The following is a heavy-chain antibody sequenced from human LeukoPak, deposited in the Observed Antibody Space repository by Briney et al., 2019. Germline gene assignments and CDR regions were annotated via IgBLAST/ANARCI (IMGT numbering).Heavy chain of an antibody. CDR2: IHESGTT. CDR1: GGSISNYH. V-gene: IGHV4-4*07. Sequence: PSETLSLTCSVSGGSISNYHWSWTRQPAGKCLEWIGKIHESGTTNYYPPLKSRLTMSIHTPENQVSMTVTSVTDADSALYYCARRETNSGWSFDLWGQGALVLVSS. D-gene: IGHD5-12*01. J-gene: IGHJ4*02. CDR3: ARRETNSGWSFDL.